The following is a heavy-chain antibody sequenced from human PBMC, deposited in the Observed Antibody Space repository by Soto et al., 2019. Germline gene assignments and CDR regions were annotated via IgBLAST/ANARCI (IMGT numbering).Heavy chain of an antibody. D-gene: IGHD6-6*01. CDR1: GYTFTHDG. J-gene: IGHJ5*02. V-gene: IGHV1-18*01. CDR3: ARSVSYNWFDP. CDR2: INAYDGNT. Sequence: QVQLVQSGAEVKKPGASVKVSCKASGYTFTHDGISWVRQAPGQGLEWMGWINAYDGNTNYAQKLQGRVTMTTDTSTTTAYMELRSLRSDDTAVYYCARSVSYNWFDPWGQGTLDTVSS.